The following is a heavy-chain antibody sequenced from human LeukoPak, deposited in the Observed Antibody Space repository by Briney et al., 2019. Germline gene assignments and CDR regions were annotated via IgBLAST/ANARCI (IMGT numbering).Heavy chain of an antibody. Sequence: AASVKVSCKASGYTFTGYYMHWVRQAPGQGLEWMGWINPNSGGTNYAQKFQGRVTMTRDTSISTAYMELSRLRSDDTAVYYCARPYSRDSSGYFGSPFDWFDPWGQGTLVTVSS. CDR2: INPNSGGT. CDR3: ARPYSRDSSGYFGSPFDWFDP. D-gene: IGHD3-22*01. CDR1: GYTFTGYY. J-gene: IGHJ5*02. V-gene: IGHV1-2*02.